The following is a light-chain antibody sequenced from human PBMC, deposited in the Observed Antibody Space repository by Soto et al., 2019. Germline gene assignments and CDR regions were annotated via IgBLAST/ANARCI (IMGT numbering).Light chain of an antibody. CDR3: SSYTSSITYV. V-gene: IGLV2-14*01. J-gene: IGLJ1*01. CDR1: SSDVGGYNY. Sequence: QSVLAQPASVSGSPGQSITISCTGTSSDVGGYNYVSWYQQHPGKAPKLMIYEVTNRPSGVSNRFSGSKSGNTASLTISGLQADDEADYYCSSYTSSITYVFGTGTKGTVL. CDR2: EVT.